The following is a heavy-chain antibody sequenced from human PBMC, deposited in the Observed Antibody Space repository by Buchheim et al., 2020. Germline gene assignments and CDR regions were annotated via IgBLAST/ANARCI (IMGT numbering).Heavy chain of an antibody. CDR1: GFTFSSYG. V-gene: IGHV3-30*18. J-gene: IGHJ6*02. D-gene: IGHD2-2*01. CDR3: AKAMGSSTSFNYYGMDV. CDR2: ISYDGSNK. Sequence: QVQLVESGGGVVQPGRSLRLSCAASGFTFSSYGMHWVRQAPGKGLEWVAVISYDGSNKYYADSVKGRFTISRDNSKKTLYLQMNSLRAEDTAVYYCAKAMGSSTSFNYYGMDVWGQGTT.